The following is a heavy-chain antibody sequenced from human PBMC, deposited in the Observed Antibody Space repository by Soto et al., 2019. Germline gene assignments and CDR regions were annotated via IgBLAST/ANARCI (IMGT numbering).Heavy chain of an antibody. V-gene: IGHV5-51*01. CDR1: GYSFTSYW. J-gene: IGHJ4*02. CDR2: IYPGDSDT. CDR3: ERSFMAWKLDY. Sequence: GESLKISCKGSGYSFTSYWIGWVRQMPGKGLEWMGIIYPGDSDTRYSPSFQGQVTISADKSISTAYLQGSSLKASDTAMSYCERSFMAWKLDYWGQGTLVTVSS. D-gene: IGHD1-1*01.